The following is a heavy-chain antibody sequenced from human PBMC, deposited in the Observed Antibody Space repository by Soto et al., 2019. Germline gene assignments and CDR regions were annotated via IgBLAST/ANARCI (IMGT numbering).Heavy chain of an antibody. CDR2: ISMSASYK. CDR1: DFSLSGFY. Sequence: GGSLRLSCVGSDFSLSGFYMSWVRQAPGKGLEWLSFISMSASYKTYAASVEGRFTISRDNVKNILYLHVDSLSVEDRAVYYCASRVHCSNVQSHPFDYWGQ. V-gene: IGHV3-11*06. D-gene: IGHD2-8*01. CDR3: ASRVHCSNVQSHPFDY. J-gene: IGHJ4*02.